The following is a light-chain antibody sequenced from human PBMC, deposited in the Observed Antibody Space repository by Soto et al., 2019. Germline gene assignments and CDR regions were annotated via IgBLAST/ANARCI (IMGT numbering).Light chain of an antibody. CDR2: PAS. CDR1: QGINSY. CDR3: QQLNSYPLT. J-gene: IGKJ4*01. Sequence: IQLTQSPSSLSASVGDRVTITCRASQGINSYLAWYQQKPGKAPKLLISPASSSQSGVPSRFSGSGSGTYFTLTISSLQPEDFAIYYCQQLNSYPLTFGGGTKVEIK. V-gene: IGKV1-9*01.